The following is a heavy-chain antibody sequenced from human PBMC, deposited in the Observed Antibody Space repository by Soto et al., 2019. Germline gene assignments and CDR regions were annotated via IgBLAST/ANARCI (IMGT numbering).Heavy chain of an antibody. J-gene: IGHJ5*02. CDR3: ARGYTGYCSGGTCYWFDP. D-gene: IGHD2-15*01. Sequence: EVQLVESGGGLVKPGGSLRLSCAASGFSFSSYSMNWVRQAPGQGLEWVSSISSRASHINYADSVKGRFTISRDNAKKSLYLQMNSLRAEDTAVYYCARGYTGYCSGGTCYWFDPWGQGTLVTVSS. V-gene: IGHV3-21*01. CDR2: ISSRASHI. CDR1: GFSFSSYS.